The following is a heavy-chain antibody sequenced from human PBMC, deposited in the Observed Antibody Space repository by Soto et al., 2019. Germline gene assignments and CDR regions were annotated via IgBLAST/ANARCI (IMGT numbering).Heavy chain of an antibody. CDR1: GGSISSYY. V-gene: IGHV4-59*01. D-gene: IGHD6-25*01. J-gene: IGHJ5*02. Sequence: SETLSLTCSVSGGSISSYYWNWIRQPPGKGLEWIGYIYYSGSTNYNPSLKSRVTISLDTSKNQFSLRLTSVTAADKAVYYCARPHGGSSGWDNWFDPWGQGTLVTVSS. CDR3: ARPHGGSSGWDNWFDP. CDR2: IYYSGST.